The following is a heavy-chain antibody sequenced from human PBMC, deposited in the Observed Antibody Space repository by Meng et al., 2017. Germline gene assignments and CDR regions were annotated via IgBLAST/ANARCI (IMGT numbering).Heavy chain of an antibody. CDR2: INHSGST. Sequence: QVPLPKSAPRLLKSSETRPLTCAVYGESFSGYYWSWIRQPPGKGLEWIGEINHSGSTNYNPSLKSRVTISVDTSKNQFSLKLSSVTAADTAVYYCARGTRGYSYGNDYWGQGTLVTVSS. D-gene: IGHD5-18*01. CDR3: ARGTRGYSYGNDY. J-gene: IGHJ4*02. CDR1: GESFSGYY. V-gene: IGHV4-34*01.